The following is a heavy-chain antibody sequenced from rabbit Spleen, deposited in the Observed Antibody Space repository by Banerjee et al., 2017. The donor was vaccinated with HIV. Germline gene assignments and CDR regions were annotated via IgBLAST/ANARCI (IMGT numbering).Heavy chain of an antibody. V-gene: IGHV1S40*01. CDR3: ARYTGSSFSSYGMDL. Sequence: QSLEESGGDLDKHGGPLPLTCTASGFSFSSGDYMCWVRQAPGKGLEWISCIAGGGSDFTYSATWAKGRFTISKTSSTTVTLQMTSLTVADTATYFCARYTGSSFSSYGMDLWGQGTLVTVS. CDR2: IAGGGSDFT. J-gene: IGHJ6*01. CDR1: GFSFSSGDY. D-gene: IGHD8-1*01.